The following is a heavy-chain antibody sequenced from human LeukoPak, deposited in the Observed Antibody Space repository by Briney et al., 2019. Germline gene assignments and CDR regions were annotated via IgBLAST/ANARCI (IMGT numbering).Heavy chain of an antibody. D-gene: IGHD5-12*01. CDR3: ARGAYGGYSPFDY. V-gene: IGHV4-39*07. Sequence: NPSETLSLTCTVSGGSISSSTYYWGWIRQPPGKGLEWIGNIYYSGNAYYNPSLESRVTISVDTSKNQFSLKLSSVTAADTAVYYCARGAYGGYSPFDYWGQGTLVTVSS. CDR1: GGSISSSTYY. J-gene: IGHJ4*02. CDR2: IYYSGNA.